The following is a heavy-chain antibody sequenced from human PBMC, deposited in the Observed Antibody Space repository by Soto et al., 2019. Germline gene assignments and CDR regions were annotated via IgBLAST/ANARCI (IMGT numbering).Heavy chain of an antibody. CDR2: IYYSGST. CDR1: GGSISSGDYY. J-gene: IGHJ4*02. Sequence: SETLSLSCTVSGGSISSGDYYWSWIRQPPGKGLEWIGYIYYSGSTYYNPSLKSRVTISVDTSKNQFSLKLSSVTAADTAVYYCASYSNSSSFDYWAQGTLVTVSS. CDR3: ASYSNSSSFDY. V-gene: IGHV4-30-4*01. D-gene: IGHD6-6*01.